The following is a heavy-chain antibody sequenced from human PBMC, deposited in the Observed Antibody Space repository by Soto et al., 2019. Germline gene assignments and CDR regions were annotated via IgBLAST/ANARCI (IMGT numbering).Heavy chain of an antibody. CDR3: ARRYGSAIDY. J-gene: IGHJ4*02. CDR2: ISAYNGNT. D-gene: IGHD1-26*01. Sequence: ASVQVSCKASGYTYTRYRIICVRQAPGQGLEWMGWISAYNGNTNYAQKLQGRVTMTTDTSTSTAYMELRSLRSDDTAVYYCARRYGSAIDYWGQGTLFTVS. V-gene: IGHV1-18*01. CDR1: GYTYTRYR.